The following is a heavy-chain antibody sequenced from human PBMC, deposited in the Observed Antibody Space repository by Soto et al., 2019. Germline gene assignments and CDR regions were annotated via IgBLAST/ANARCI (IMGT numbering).Heavy chain of an antibody. CDR3: AKDRRAGGNSAFYFDF. J-gene: IGHJ4*02. Sequence: GGSLRLSCAASGFKFSNYAMSWVRQAPGKGLEWVSLISATGGGTYYADSVKGRFTISRDNSHNALYLQVHSLTAEDTAVYYCAKDRRAGGNSAFYFDFWGQGAQVTVSS. D-gene: IGHD3-16*01. CDR2: ISATGGGT. V-gene: IGHV3-23*01. CDR1: GFKFSNYA.